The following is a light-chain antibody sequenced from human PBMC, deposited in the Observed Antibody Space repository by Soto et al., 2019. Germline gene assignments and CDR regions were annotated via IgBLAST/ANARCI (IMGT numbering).Light chain of an antibody. CDR1: SSNIGAGYD. CDR3: RSYDRSLSDYV. J-gene: IGLJ1*01. Sequence: QSVLTQPPSVSGAPGQRVTISCTGSSSNIGAGYDVHWYRHLPGTAPNLLIYDNTNRPSGVPDRFSGSKSGTSASLAITGLQAEDEADYYCRSYDRSLSDYVFGSGTKVTVL. CDR2: DNT. V-gene: IGLV1-40*01.